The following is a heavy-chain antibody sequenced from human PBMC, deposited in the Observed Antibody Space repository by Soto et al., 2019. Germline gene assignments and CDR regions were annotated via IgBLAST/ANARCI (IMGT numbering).Heavy chain of an antibody. D-gene: IGHD6-19*01. Sequence: QEQLVQSGAEVKKPGASVKVSCKASGYTFTSYDINWVRQVTGQGLEWMGWMNPNSGDTGYGQKFQGRVTMTSNTSIRTFYMELSSLRSEDTAVYYCARGSDFVSNGQGYWYFDLWGRGTLVTVSS. V-gene: IGHV1-8*01. CDR2: MNPNSGDT. J-gene: IGHJ2*01. CDR3: ARGSDFVSNGQGYWYFDL. CDR1: GYTFTSYD.